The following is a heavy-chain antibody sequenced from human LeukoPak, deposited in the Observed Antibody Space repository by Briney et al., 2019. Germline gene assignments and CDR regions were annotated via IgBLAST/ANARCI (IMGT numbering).Heavy chain of an antibody. CDR3: AKPSLIVGATVGFDY. Sequence: GGSLRLSCAAAGFTFSSYAMSWVRQAPGKGLEWVSAMRVSGSSTYYADSAKGRFTISRDNSKNTPYLQMNSLRADDTAVYYCAKPSLIVGATVGFDYWGQGTLVTVSS. V-gene: IGHV3-23*01. J-gene: IGHJ4*02. D-gene: IGHD1-26*01. CDR2: MRVSGSST. CDR1: GFTFSSYA.